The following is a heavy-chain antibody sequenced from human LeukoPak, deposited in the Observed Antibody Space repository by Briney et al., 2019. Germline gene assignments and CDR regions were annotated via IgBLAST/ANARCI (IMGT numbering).Heavy chain of an antibody. V-gene: IGHV3-23*01. CDR3: AKSLSGGGYYFEY. CDR2: ISDSGGST. Sequence: PGGSLRLYCAASGFTFSNYAMTWVRHAPGKGLEWVSGISDSGGSTYYADSVKGRFTISRDNSKNTLYLQMNSLRAEDTAVYYCAKSLSGGGYYFEYWGQGTLVTVSS. J-gene: IGHJ4*02. D-gene: IGHD3-10*01. CDR1: GFTFSNYA.